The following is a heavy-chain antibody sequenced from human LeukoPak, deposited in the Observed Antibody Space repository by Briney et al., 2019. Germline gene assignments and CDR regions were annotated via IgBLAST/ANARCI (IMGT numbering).Heavy chain of an antibody. CDR3: ARLLGYCSGGSCYFTYYFDY. V-gene: IGHV4-39*01. D-gene: IGHD2-15*01. CDR2: IYYSGST. CDR1: GGSISSSSYY. Sequence: SETLSLTCTVSGGSISSSSYYWGWVRQPPGKGLEWIGWIYYSGSTYYNPSLKSRVTISVDTSKNQFSLKLSSVTAADTAVYYCARLLGYCSGGSCYFTYYFDYWGQGTLVTVSS. J-gene: IGHJ4*02.